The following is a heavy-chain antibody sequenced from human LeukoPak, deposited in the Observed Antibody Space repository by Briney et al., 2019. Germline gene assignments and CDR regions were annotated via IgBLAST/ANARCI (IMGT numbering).Heavy chain of an antibody. CDR2: ISSSSSYT. CDR3: ACHVAPAAGLPVDY. V-gene: IGHV3-11*03. J-gene: IGHJ4*02. CDR1: GFTFSDYY. Sequence: PGGSLILSCAASGFTFSDYYMSWIRQAPGKGLEWVSYISSSSSYTNYADSVKGRFTISRDNAKNSLYLQMNSLRAEDTAVYYCACHVAPAAGLPVDYWGQGTLVTVSS. D-gene: IGHD6-13*01.